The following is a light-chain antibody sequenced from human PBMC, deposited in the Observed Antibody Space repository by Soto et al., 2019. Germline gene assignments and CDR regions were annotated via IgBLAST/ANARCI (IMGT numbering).Light chain of an antibody. V-gene: IGKV1-12*01. Sequence: DIPMTQSPSYGSASVGDRVTMTCRAIQGISSWLAWYQQKPVKAPKLLIYAASSWQSGVPSRFSGSGSGTDFTLTISSLQPEDFATYYCQQDNSFPWTFGQGTQVEIK. CDR2: AAS. J-gene: IGKJ1*01. CDR3: QQDNSFPWT. CDR1: QGISSW.